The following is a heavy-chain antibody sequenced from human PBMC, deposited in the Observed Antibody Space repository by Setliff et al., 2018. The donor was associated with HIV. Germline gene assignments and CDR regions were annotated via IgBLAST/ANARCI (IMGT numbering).Heavy chain of an antibody. D-gene: IGHD4-4*01. CDR1: GFSFRSYA. Sequence: GGCLRLSCAASGFSFRSYAVSWVRQAPGKGLEWVSVISGSGDITYYRESVKGRFTVSRDNSNNTVYLQMNSLRAEDTAMYYCAKTQTVITVYGPFDSWGQGTPVTVSS. CDR2: ISGSGDIT. CDR3: AKTQTVITVYGPFDS. V-gene: IGHV3-23*01. J-gene: IGHJ4*02.